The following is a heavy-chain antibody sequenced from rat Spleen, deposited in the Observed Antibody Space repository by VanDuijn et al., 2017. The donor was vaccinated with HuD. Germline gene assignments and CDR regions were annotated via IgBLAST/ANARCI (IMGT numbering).Heavy chain of an antibody. J-gene: IGHJ2*01. CDR1: GFSLTSYH. D-gene: IGHD1-12*03. CDR2: IQSGGST. Sequence: QVQLKESEPDLVQPSQTLSLTCTVSGFSLTSYHVHWVRQPPGKGLEWMGRIQSGGSTDYNSALKSRLSISRDTSKNQVFLKMNSLQSEDTTTYYCARDLDGYFDYWGQGVMVTVSS. CDR3: ARDLDGYFDY. V-gene: IGHV2-27*01.